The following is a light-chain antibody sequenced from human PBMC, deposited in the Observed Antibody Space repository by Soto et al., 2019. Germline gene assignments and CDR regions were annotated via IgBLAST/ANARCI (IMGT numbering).Light chain of an antibody. V-gene: IGKV3-15*01. CDR2: GAS. CDR1: QSVSSN. Sequence: EIVMTQSPATLSVSPGERATLSCRASQSVSSNLAWYQQKPGQAPRLLIYGASTRATGIPARFSGSGSGTEFPLTISSLQSEDFAVYYCQQYNNWPPGFPFGPGTKVDIK. J-gene: IGKJ3*01. CDR3: QQYNNWPPGFP.